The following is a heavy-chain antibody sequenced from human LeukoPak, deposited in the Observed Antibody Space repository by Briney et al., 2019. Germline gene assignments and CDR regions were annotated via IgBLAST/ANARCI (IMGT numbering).Heavy chain of an antibody. Sequence: ASVKVSCKAFGYGFTSYYIHWVRQAPGQGLEWMGIINPSVGGTTYARKFQGRVTMTRDTSTSTVYMELSSLRSEDTAVYYCARHGSGRYYPAEGRVDYWGQGTLVTVSS. CDR3: ARHGSGRYYPAEGRVDY. CDR1: GYGFTSYY. D-gene: IGHD3-10*01. V-gene: IGHV1-46*03. J-gene: IGHJ4*02. CDR2: INPSVGGT.